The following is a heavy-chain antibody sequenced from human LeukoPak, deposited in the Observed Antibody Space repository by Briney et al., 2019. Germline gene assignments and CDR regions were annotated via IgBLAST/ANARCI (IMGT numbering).Heavy chain of an antibody. D-gene: IGHD3-10*01. CDR1: GYTFTGYY. V-gene: IGHV1-2*02. CDR3: ARGTPLWFGELSGY. Sequence: GASVKVSCKASGYTFTGYYMHWVRQAPGQGPEWMGWINPNSGGTNYAQKFQGRVTMTRDTSISTAYMELSRLRSDDTAVYYCARGTPLWFGELSGYWGQGTLVTVSS. CDR2: INPNSGGT. J-gene: IGHJ4*02.